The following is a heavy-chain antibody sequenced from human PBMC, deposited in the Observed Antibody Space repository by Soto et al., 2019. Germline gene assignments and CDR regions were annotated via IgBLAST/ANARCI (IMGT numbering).Heavy chain of an antibody. CDR2: INHSGST. Sequence: SETLSLTCAVYGGSFSGYYWSWIRQPPGKGLEWIGEINHSGSTNSNPSLKSRVTISVDTSKNQFSLKVSSVTAADTAVYYCATRIVGYCSSGSCFSERSYFDYWGQGALVTVSS. CDR3: ATRIVGYCSSGSCFSERSYFDY. D-gene: IGHD2-15*01. J-gene: IGHJ4*02. V-gene: IGHV4-34*01. CDR1: GGSFSGYY.